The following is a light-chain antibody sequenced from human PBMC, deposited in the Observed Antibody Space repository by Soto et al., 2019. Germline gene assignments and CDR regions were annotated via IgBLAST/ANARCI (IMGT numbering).Light chain of an antibody. CDR3: KHRSNGPQT. CDR1: QSVSSY. V-gene: IGKV3-11*01. Sequence: EIVLTQSPATLSLSPGERATLSCRASQSVSSYLAWYQQKPGQAPRLLIYDASNRATGIPARFSGSGSGTDFTLTSSSVEPVVFAVYSCKHRSNGPQTFGQWTKVEIK. CDR2: DAS. J-gene: IGKJ1*01.